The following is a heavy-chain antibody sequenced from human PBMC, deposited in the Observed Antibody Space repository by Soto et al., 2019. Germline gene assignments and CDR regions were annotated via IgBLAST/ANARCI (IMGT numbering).Heavy chain of an antibody. CDR1: GFTFSSYA. Sequence: GGSLRLSCAASGFTFSSYAMSWVRQAPGKGLEWVSAISGSGGSTYYADSVKGRFTISRDNSKNTLYLQMNSLRAEDTAVYYCAKVVGRVERGGYDYWGQGTLVPVSS. V-gene: IGHV3-23*01. CDR3: AKVVGRVERGGYDY. CDR2: ISGSGGST. J-gene: IGHJ4*02. D-gene: IGHD3-16*01.